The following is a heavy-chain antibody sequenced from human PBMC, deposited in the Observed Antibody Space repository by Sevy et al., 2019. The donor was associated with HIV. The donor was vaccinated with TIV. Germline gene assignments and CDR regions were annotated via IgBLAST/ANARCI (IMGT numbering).Heavy chain of an antibody. J-gene: IGHJ6*02. V-gene: IGHV5-51*01. CDR2: IYPGDSDT. CDR3: ARHGHSVYDNYYYPGMDV. CDR1: GYSFTTYW. Sequence: GESLKISCKGSGYSFTTYWIGWVRQMPGKGLEWMGIIYPGDSDTRYSPSFQGQVTISADRSISTAYLQWSSLKASDTATYYCARHGHSVYDNYYYPGMDVWGQGTTVTVSS. D-gene: IGHD5-12*01.